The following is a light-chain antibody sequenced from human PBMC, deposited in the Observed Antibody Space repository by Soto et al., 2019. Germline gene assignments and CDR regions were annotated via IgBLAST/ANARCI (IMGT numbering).Light chain of an antibody. CDR2: LGS. J-gene: IGKJ1*01. CDR3: MQAIHAPRT. Sequence: DSVLTQSPLSLPVTPGEPASISCRSSQSLLHSNGNIYLDWYLQKPGQSPQLLIYLGSIRASGVPDRVSGSGSGTDFTLKITRVEAEDVGVYYYMQAIHAPRTFGLGTKVEIK. CDR1: QSLLHSNGNIY. V-gene: IGKV2-28*01.